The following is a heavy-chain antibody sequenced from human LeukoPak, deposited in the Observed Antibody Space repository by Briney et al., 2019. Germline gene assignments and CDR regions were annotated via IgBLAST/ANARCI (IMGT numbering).Heavy chain of an antibody. Sequence: SVKVSCKASGGTFSSYAISWVRQAPGQGLEWMGGTIPIFGTANYAQKFQGRVTITADESTSTAYMELSSLRSEDTAVYYCARVKGSRDYIWGSYDYWGQGTLVTVSS. D-gene: IGHD3-16*01. V-gene: IGHV1-69*13. CDR3: ARVKGSRDYIWGSYDY. J-gene: IGHJ4*02. CDR2: TIPIFGTA. CDR1: GGTFSSYA.